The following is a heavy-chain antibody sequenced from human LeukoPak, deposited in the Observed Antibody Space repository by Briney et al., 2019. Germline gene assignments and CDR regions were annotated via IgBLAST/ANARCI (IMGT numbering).Heavy chain of an antibody. CDR3: AGAPAVDYSSSSFDY. D-gene: IGHD6-6*01. Sequence: KPSETLSLTCAVYGGSFSGYYWSWIRQPPGKGLEWIGEINHSGSTNYNPSLKSRVTISVDTSKNQFSLKLSSVTAADTAVYYCAGAPAVDYSSSSFDYWGQGTLVTVSS. V-gene: IGHV4-34*01. CDR1: GGSFSGYY. J-gene: IGHJ4*02. CDR2: INHSGST.